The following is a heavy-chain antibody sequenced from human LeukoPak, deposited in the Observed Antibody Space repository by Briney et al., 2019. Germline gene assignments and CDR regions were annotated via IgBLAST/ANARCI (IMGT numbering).Heavy chain of an antibody. D-gene: IGHD3-22*01. J-gene: IGHJ4*02. CDR3: ARGILRDYYDSSGFYHRGGVGY. CDR2: INHSGYT. Sequence: SETLSLTCAVSGGSISSPVWWSWVRQPPGKGLEWIGEINHSGYTNYNPSLKSRVTISVDTSKKQFSLRLSSVTAADTAVYFCARGILRDYYDSSGFYHRGGVGYWGQGTLVTVSS. V-gene: IGHV4-4*02. CDR1: GGSISSPVW.